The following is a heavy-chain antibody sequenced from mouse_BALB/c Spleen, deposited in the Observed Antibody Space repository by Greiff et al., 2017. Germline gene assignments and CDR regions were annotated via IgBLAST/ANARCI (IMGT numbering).Heavy chain of an antibody. J-gene: IGHJ1*01. CDR3: ARRDDGYLNWYFDG. Sequence: EVQLQQSGPGLVKPSQSLSLTCTVTGYSITSDYAWNWIRQFPGNKLEWMGYISYSGSTSYNPSLKSRISITRDTSKNQFFLQLNSVTTEDTATYYCARRDDGYLNWYFDGWGAGTTVTVSS. V-gene: IGHV3-2*02. CDR2: ISYSGST. D-gene: IGHD2-3*01. CDR1: GYSITSDYA.